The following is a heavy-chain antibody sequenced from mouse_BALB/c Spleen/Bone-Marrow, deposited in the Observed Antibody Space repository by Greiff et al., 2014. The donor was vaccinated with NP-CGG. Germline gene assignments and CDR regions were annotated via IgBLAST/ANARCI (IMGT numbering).Heavy chain of an antibody. CDR3: TRLSLLRGYFDY. V-gene: IGHV1S81*02. CDR1: GYTFTSHY. CDR2: INPNNGGT. Sequence: VQLQQSGAELVKPGTSVKLSCKASGYTFTSHYIYWVKQRPGQGLKWIGEINPNNGGTNFNEKFKSKATLTVDKSSSTAYMQLSSLTSGDSAVYYCTRLSLLRGYFDYWGQGTTLTVSS. D-gene: IGHD1-2*01. J-gene: IGHJ2*01.